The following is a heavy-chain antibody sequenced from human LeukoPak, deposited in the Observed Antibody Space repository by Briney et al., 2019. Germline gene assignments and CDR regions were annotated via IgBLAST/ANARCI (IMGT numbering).Heavy chain of an antibody. J-gene: IGHJ5*02. Sequence: SETLSLTCTVSGGSISSYYWGWIRQPPGKGLEWIGCIYYSGSTNYNASLKSRVTISVDTSKSQFSLNLSSVTDADTAVYYCATARYNWFDPWGQGTLVTVSS. V-gene: IGHV4-59*01. CDR3: ATARYNWFDP. CDR1: GGSISSYY. CDR2: IYYSGST.